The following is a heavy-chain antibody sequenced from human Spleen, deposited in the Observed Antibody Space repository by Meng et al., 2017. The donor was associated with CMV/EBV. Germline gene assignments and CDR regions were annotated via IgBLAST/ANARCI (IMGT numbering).Heavy chain of an antibody. CDR3: AKWIGSAVVPGAYVNSMDV. CDR1: EFTFSRYW. J-gene: IGHJ6*02. CDR2: IKQDGSEK. V-gene: IGHV3-7*03. D-gene: IGHD2-2*01. Sequence: GESLKISCAASEFTFSRYWMSWVRQAPGKGLEWVAKIKQDGSEKYYVDSVKGRFTISRDNAKSSLYLQMNSLRAEDTAVYYCAKWIGSAVVPGAYVNSMDVWGQGTTVTVSS.